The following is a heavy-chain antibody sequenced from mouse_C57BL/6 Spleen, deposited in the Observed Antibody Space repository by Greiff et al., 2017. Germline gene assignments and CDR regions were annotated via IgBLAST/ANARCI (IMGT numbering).Heavy chain of an antibody. Sequence: VQLQQSGAELVKPGASVKLSCKASGFNIKDYYMHWVKQRTEQGLEWIGRIDPVDGETKYAPKFQGKATIKADTSSNTAYLQLSRLTSEDTAVYYCARAYSNYEAYAMDYWGQGTSVTVSS. V-gene: IGHV14-2*01. J-gene: IGHJ4*01. CDR3: ARAYSNYEAYAMDY. CDR1: GFNIKDYY. CDR2: IDPVDGET. D-gene: IGHD2-5*01.